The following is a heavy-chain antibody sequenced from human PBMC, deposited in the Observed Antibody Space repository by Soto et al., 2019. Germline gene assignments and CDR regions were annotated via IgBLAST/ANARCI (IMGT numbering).Heavy chain of an antibody. CDR3: TRERDIVVVPAAPSFDY. Sequence: GGSLRLSCTASGFTFGDYAMSWFRQAPGKGLEWVGFIRSKAYGGTTEYAASVKGRFTISRDDSKSIAYLQMNSLKTEDTAVYYCTRERDIVVVPAAPSFDYWGQGTLVTVSS. CDR2: IRSKAYGGTT. CDR1: GFTFGDYA. V-gene: IGHV3-49*03. J-gene: IGHJ4*02. D-gene: IGHD2-2*01.